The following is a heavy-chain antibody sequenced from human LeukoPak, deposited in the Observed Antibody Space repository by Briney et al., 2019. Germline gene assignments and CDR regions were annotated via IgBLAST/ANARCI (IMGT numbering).Heavy chain of an antibody. Sequence: GGSLRLSCAASGFTFSSYGMHWVRQAPGEGLECVAVISYDGSNKYYADSVKGRFTISRDNSKITRYLQMNSLRAEDTAVYYCAKDQVTTVTTDYYYGMDVWGQGTTVTVSS. CDR3: AKDQVTTVTTDYYYGMDV. CDR2: ISYDGSNK. J-gene: IGHJ6*02. V-gene: IGHV3-30*18. CDR1: GFTFSSYG. D-gene: IGHD4-17*01.